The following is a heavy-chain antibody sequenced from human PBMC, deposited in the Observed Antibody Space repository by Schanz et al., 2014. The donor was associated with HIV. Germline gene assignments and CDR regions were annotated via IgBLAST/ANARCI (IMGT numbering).Heavy chain of an antibody. CDR3: ARGLARRLQNRGYYGLDV. Sequence: QVQLQQWGAGLLKPSETVSLTCTVSSGSIRTYHWHWIRQSAGKRLEWIGRVSGSGSTDHNPSLRSRLTIRVDASSNHFSLKMYSVTAADTAVYYCARGLARRLQNRGYYGLDVWGQGTSVTVSS. V-gene: IGHV4-59*10. D-gene: IGHD3-16*01. CDR2: VSGSGST. CDR1: SGSIRTYH. J-gene: IGHJ6*02.